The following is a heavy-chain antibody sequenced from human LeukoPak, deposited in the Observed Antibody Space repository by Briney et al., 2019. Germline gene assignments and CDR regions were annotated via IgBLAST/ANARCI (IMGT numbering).Heavy chain of an antibody. CDR3: ARVVTGTTDYGY. D-gene: IGHD1-1*01. V-gene: IGHV1-2*02. J-gene: IGHJ4*02. Sequence: ASVKVSCKASGYTFTGYYMHWVRQAPGQGLEWMGWINPNNNGTNYAQKFQGRVTMTRDTSISTAYMELSRLRSDDTAVYYCARVVTGTTDYGYWGQGTLVTASS. CDR2: INPNNNGT. CDR1: GYTFTGYY.